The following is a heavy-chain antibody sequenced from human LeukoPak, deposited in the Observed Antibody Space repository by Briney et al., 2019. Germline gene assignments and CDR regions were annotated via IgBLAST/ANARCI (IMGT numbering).Heavy chain of an antibody. CDR1: GYTFTDYY. D-gene: IGHD1-7*01. CDR3: ATAPNWNYRNWFDP. Sequence: ASVKVSCKVSGYTFTDYYMHWVRQAPGKGLAWMGLLNLESGKTLYTEKFQGRVTITADTSIDTDYMELSSLRSEDTAVYYCATAPNWNYRNWFDPWGQGTLVTVSS. CDR2: LNLESGKT. J-gene: IGHJ5*02. V-gene: IGHV1-69-2*01.